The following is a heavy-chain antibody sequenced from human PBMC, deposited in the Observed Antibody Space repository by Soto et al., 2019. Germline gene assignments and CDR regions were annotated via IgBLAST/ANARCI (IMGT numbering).Heavy chain of an antibody. CDR3: AKVLRGELPPALDY. CDR1: GFTFSSYA. Sequence: PGGSLRLSCAASGFTFSSYAMHWVRQAPGKGLEWVAVISYDGSNKYYADSVKGRFTISRDNSKNTLYLQMNSLRAEDTAVYYCAKVLRGELPPALDYWGQG. V-gene: IGHV3-30-3*01. D-gene: IGHD1-26*01. J-gene: IGHJ4*02. CDR2: ISYDGSNK.